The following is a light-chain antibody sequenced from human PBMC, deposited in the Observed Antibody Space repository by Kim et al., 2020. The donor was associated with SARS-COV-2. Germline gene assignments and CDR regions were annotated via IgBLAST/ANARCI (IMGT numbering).Light chain of an antibody. J-gene: IGLJ3*02. CDR1: SLRSYY. Sequence: ALGHTVRITCQGDSLRSYYASWYQQKPGQATVLVFYGKNNRPSGIPDRFSGSYSGNTASLTITAAQAEDEADYYCNSRESSANHWMFGGGTQLTVL. V-gene: IGLV3-19*01. CDR3: NSRESSANHWM. CDR2: GKN.